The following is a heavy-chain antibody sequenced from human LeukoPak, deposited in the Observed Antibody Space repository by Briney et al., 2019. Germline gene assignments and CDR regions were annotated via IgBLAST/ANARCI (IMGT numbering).Heavy chain of an antibody. D-gene: IGHD3-10*01. Sequence: GESLKISCQGSGYSFTSYWIGWVRQMPGKGLEWMGIIYPGDSDTRYSPSFQGQVTISADKSISTAYLQWGSLKASDTAMYYCARGAGYYNSGSYYTFDYWAQGTLVTVSS. J-gene: IGHJ4*02. CDR3: ARGAGYYNSGSYYTFDY. CDR1: GYSFTSYW. V-gene: IGHV5-51*01. CDR2: IYPGDSDT.